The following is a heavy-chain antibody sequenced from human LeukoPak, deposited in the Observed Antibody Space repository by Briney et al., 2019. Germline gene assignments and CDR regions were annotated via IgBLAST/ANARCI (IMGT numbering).Heavy chain of an antibody. V-gene: IGHV3-74*01. CDR3: AKDHYWSIDY. CDR1: GFDFSGNW. D-gene: IGHD3-3*01. CDR2: IKGDGIST. Sequence: GGSLRLSCAASGFDFSGNWMHWVRHAPGQGLVWVSRIKGDGISTNYADSVKGRFTISRDIAKNTLYLQMNSLRAEDTGVYYCAKDHYWSIDYWGRGTLVTVSS. J-gene: IGHJ4*02.